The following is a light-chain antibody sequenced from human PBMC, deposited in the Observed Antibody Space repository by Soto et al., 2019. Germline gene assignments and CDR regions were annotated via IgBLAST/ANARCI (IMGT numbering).Light chain of an antibody. Sequence: SALTQPPSASGSPVQSVTISCTVTNNYVGRYNYVSWYQQHPGKAPKVIISDVSERPSGVPDRFSGSKSGNTASLTVSGLQAEDEADYYCSSYAGSTIWVFGGGPKLTVL. CDR1: NNYVGRYNY. V-gene: IGLV2-8*01. CDR3: SSYAGSTIWV. CDR2: DVS. J-gene: IGLJ3*02.